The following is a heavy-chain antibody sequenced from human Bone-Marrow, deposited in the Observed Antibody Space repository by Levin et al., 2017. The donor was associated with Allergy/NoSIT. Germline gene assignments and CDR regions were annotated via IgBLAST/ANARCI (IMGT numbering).Heavy chain of an antibody. CDR3: ARGHYDASTGYADAFAI. CDR2: INQSGSS. D-gene: IGHD3-9*01. Sequence: SQTLSLTCAVQGASLRGYYWNWIRQTPGKGLEWIGEINQSGSSGYNPSLKSRVTLSVDTSKNQVSLKLSSVTAADTAVYYCARGHYDASTGYADAFAIWGHGTMVTVSS. J-gene: IGHJ3*02. V-gene: IGHV4-34*01. CDR1: GASLRGYY.